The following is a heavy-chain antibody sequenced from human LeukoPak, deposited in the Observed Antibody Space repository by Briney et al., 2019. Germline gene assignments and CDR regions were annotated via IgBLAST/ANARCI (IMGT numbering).Heavy chain of an antibody. CDR2: IRSSSET. CDR1: GFIFSQYS. V-gene: IGHV3-48*04. CDR3: ARLGLEVGGPNWFDP. Sequence: PGGSLRLSCAASGFIFSQYSMNWVRQAPGKGLEWVSHIRSSSETFYADSVKGRFTISRDNAKNSLYLQMNSLRVEDTAVYYCARLGLEVGGPNWFDPWGQGTLVTVSS. J-gene: IGHJ5*02. D-gene: IGHD1-1*01.